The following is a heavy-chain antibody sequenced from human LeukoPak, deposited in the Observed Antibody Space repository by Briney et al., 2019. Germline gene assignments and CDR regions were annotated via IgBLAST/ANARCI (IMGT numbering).Heavy chain of an antibody. J-gene: IGHJ5*02. V-gene: IGHV3-53*01. Sequence: PGGSLRLSCAASGFTVSSNYMSWVRQAPGKGLEWVSVIYSGGSTYYADSVKGRFTISRDNSKNTLYLQMNSLRDEDTAVYYCARESLGYKNWFDPWGQGTLVTVSS. D-gene: IGHD5-24*01. CDR3: ARESLGYKNWFDP. CDR1: GFTVSSNY. CDR2: IYSGGST.